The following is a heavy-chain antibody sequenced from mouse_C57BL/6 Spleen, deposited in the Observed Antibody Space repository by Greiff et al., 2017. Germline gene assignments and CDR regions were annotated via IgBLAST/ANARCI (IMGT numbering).Heavy chain of an antibody. CDR2: INPSNGGT. Sequence: QVQLQQPGTELVKPGASVKLSCKASGYTFTSSWMHWVKQRPGQGLEWIGNINPSNGGTNYNEKFKSKATMTVDKSSSTAYMQPSSLTSEDSSVYYCARPQWLLREWYFDGWSTGTTVTVSS. D-gene: IGHD2-3*01. J-gene: IGHJ1*03. V-gene: IGHV1-53*01. CDR3: ARPQWLLREWYFDG. CDR1: GYTFTSSW.